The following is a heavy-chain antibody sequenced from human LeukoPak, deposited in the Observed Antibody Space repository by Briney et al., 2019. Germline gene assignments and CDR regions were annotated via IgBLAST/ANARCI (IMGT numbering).Heavy chain of an antibody. J-gene: IGHJ4*02. V-gene: IGHV4-39*01. D-gene: IGHD3-10*01. CDR1: GGSISSSSYY. Sequence: SETLSLTCTVSGGSISSSSYYWGWIRQPPGKGLEWIGSIYYSGSTYYNPSLKSRVTISVDTSKNQFSLKLSSVTAADTAVYYCARHASSSTRSGSYGYWGQGTLVTVSS. CDR2: IYYSGST. CDR3: ARHASSSTRSGSYGY.